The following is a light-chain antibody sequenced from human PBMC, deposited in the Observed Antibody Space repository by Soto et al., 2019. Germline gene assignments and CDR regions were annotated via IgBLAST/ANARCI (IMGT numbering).Light chain of an antibody. Sequence: DIQMTQSPSTVSASVGDRVTITCRASQSISNWLAWYQQKPREAPKLLIYGASSLESGVPSRFSGSGSGTEFTLTISSLQPDDFGTYNCQQEKRYYSFGQGTKLQIK. CDR2: GAS. CDR1: QSISNW. J-gene: IGKJ2*03. CDR3: QQEKRYYS. V-gene: IGKV1-5*01.